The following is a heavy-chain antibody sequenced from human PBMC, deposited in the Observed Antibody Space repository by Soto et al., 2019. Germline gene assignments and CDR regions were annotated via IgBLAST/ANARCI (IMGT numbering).Heavy chain of an antibody. CDR2: VSSDGRTT. Sequence: RLRWRFCGVPFGAYCSHWVRQAPGKGLEWVAVVSSDGRTTYYADSVKGRFTISRDNSKNTLYLQMDSLRPEDTAVYYCAKEIAVAGDLDYWGHGTL. CDR3: AKEIAVAGDLDY. V-gene: IGHV3-30*18. J-gene: IGHJ4*01. CDR1: GVPFGAYC. D-gene: IGHD6-19*01.